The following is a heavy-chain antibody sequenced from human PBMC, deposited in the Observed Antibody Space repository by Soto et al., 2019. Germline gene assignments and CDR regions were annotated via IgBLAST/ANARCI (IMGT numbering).Heavy chain of an antibody. CDR3: ARGVAHYDFLTGANYYYGMDV. CDR1: GGSFSGYY. CDR2: VNHSGTT. D-gene: IGHD3-9*01. V-gene: IGHV4-34*01. J-gene: IGHJ6*02. Sequence: SETLSLTCAVYGGSFSGYYWSWIRQPPGQGLEWIGEVNHSGTTNYNPSLKSRVTISVDTSKNQFSLKLSSVTAADTAVYYCARGVAHYDFLTGANYYYGMDVWGQGTTVT.